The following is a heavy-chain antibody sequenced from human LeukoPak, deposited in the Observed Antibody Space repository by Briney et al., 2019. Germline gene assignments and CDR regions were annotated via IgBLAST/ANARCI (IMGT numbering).Heavy chain of an antibody. CDR3: ARDPPYSSSSGDY. Sequence: GASVKDSCQASVGIFRSYAISWVRQAASQGREWVGGSIPIFGTANYAQKFQGRVTITADESTSTAYMELSSLRSEDTAVYYCARDPPYSSSSGDYWGQGTRVTVSS. V-gene: IGHV1-69*13. D-gene: IGHD6-6*01. CDR1: VGIFRSYA. CDR2: SIPIFGTA. J-gene: IGHJ4*02.